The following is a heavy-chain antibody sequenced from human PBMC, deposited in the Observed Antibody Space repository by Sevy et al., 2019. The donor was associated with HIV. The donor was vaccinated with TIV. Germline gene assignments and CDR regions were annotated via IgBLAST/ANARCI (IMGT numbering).Heavy chain of an antibody. V-gene: IGHV3-53*01. CDR2: IHSGGRI. D-gene: IGHD2-21*02. Sequence: GGSLRLSCAASGFSVSSNYMSWVRQAPGKGLEWVSVIHSGGRIYYADSVQGRFTISRDNSKNTLYLQMNSLRAEDTAMDYCARRTGVGVTGYDYYYGMDVWGQGTTVTVSS. CDR1: GFSVSSNY. J-gene: IGHJ6*02. CDR3: ARRTGVGVTGYDYYYGMDV.